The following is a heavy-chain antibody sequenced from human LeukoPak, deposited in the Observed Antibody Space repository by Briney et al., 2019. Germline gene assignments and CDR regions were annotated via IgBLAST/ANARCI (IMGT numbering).Heavy chain of an antibody. Sequence: PGGSLRLSCSGSGFTFSKYAMSWVRQAPGKGLEWVSAISGSGGSTYYADSVKGRFTISRDNSKNTLYLQMNNLRAEDTAVYYCAKQRGQWLVIDYWGQGTLVTVSS. V-gene: IGHV3-23*01. CDR2: ISGSGGST. D-gene: IGHD6-19*01. CDR3: AKQRGQWLVIDY. J-gene: IGHJ4*02. CDR1: GFTFSKYA.